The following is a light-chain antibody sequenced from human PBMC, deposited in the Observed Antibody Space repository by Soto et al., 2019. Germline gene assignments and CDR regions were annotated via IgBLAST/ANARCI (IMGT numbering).Light chain of an antibody. CDR3: QQYDESPRT. CDR1: QSVRNNY. J-gene: IGKJ2*01. CDR2: GAS. V-gene: IGKV3-20*01. Sequence: EIVLTQSPGTLSLSPGERATLSCRASQSVRNNYLAWYQQKVGQAPRLLIYGASRRATGIPDRFSGSGSGADFTLTIRRLEPEDFAVYYCQQYDESPRTFGQGTKLEIK.